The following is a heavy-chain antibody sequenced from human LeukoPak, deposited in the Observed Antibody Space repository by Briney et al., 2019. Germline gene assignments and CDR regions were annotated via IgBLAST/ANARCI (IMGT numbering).Heavy chain of an antibody. J-gene: IGHJ4*02. V-gene: IGHV3-23*01. CDR3: AKDPRSLYRGSYYFDY. CDR2: LSGSGGST. Sequence: GGSLRLSCAASGFTFSSYTMSWVRQAPGKGLEWVSALSGSGGSTYYADSVKGRFTVSRDNSKNTLHLQMNSLRAEDTAVYYCAKDPRSLYRGSYYFDYWGQGTLVTVSS. CDR1: GFTFSSYT. D-gene: IGHD1-26*01.